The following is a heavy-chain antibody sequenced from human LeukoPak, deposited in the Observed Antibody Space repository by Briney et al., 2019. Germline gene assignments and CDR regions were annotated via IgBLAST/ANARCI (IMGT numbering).Heavy chain of an antibody. CDR2: ISAHNGNT. J-gene: IGHJ5*02. Sequence: ASVKVSCKASGYTFTSYGISWVRQAPGQGLEWMGWISAHNGNTNYAQKLQGRVTMTTDTSTSTAYMELRSLRSDDTAVYYCALRGSSPGIAAAGMLWFDPWGQGTLVTVSS. D-gene: IGHD6-13*01. CDR3: ALRGSSPGIAAAGMLWFDP. V-gene: IGHV1-18*01. CDR1: GYTFTSYG.